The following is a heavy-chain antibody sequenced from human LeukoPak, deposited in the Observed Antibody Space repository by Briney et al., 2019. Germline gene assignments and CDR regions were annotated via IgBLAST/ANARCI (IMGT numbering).Heavy chain of an antibody. CDR1: GYSFIRYW. D-gene: IGHD2-2*01. CDR3: ARRAITSPYWYFDL. CDR2: IYPGDSDT. Sequence: GESLKISCKGSGYSFIRYWIGWVRQMPGKGLEWMGIIYPGDSDTRYSPSFQGQVTISADKSISTADLQWSSLKASDTAMYYCARRAITSPYWYFDLWGRGTLVTVSS. J-gene: IGHJ2*01. V-gene: IGHV5-51*01.